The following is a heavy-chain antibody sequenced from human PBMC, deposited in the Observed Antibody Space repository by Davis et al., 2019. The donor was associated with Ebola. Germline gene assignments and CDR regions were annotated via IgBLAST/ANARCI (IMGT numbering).Heavy chain of an antibody. CDR3: ARKVVSGSYYWFDP. CDR1: GYSFTSYW. V-gene: IGHV5-51*01. D-gene: IGHD1-26*01. J-gene: IGHJ5*02. CDR2: IYPGDSDT. Sequence: PGGSLRLSCKGSGYSFTSYWIGWVRQMPGKGLEWMGIIYPGDSDTRYSPSFQGQVTISADKSISTAYLQWSSLKASDTAMYYCARKVVSGSYYWFDPWGQGTLVTVSS.